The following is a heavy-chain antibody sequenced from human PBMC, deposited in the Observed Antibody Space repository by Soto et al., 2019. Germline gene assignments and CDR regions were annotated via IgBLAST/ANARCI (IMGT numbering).Heavy chain of an antibody. CDR1: GGTFGSYA. CDR2: IIPIFGTA. V-gene: IGHV1-69*01. J-gene: IGHJ4*02. D-gene: IGHD3-10*01. Sequence: QVKLEQSGAEVKKPGSSVKVSCKASGGTFGSYAFTWVRQAPVHGLEWMGGIIPIFGTANHAQKFQGRLTITADESASTAYMELSSLRSEDTALYYCAESIIMVPTKFDQWGPVTLVTVSA. CDR3: AESIIMVPTKFDQ.